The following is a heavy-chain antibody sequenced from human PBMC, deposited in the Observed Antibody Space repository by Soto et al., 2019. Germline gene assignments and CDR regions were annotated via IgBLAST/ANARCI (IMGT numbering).Heavy chain of an antibody. Sequence: QVQLVQSGAEVKKPGSSVKVSCKASGGTFSSYTISWVRQAPGQGLEWMGRIIPILGIANYAQKFQGRVTITADKSTSTADMELSSLRSEHTAVYYCARDTEGYCSSTSCSTPYYYYMDVWGKGTTVTVSS. CDR3: ARDTEGYCSSTSCSTPYYYYMDV. J-gene: IGHJ6*03. CDR1: GGTFSSYT. V-gene: IGHV1-69*08. CDR2: IIPILGIA. D-gene: IGHD2-2*02.